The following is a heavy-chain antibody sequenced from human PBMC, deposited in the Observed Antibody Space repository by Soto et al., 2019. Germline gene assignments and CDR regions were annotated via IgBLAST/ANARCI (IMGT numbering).Heavy chain of an antibody. D-gene: IGHD4-17*01. Sequence: EVQLLESGGGLVQPGGSLRLSCAASGFTFSSYAMSWVRQAPGKGLEWVSAISGSGGSTYYADSVKGRFTISRDNSKNTLYLHMNSLRAEDTAVYYCALGTVTTEDFDYWGQGTLVTVSS. CDR3: ALGTVTTEDFDY. CDR1: GFTFSSYA. CDR2: ISGSGGST. V-gene: IGHV3-23*01. J-gene: IGHJ4*02.